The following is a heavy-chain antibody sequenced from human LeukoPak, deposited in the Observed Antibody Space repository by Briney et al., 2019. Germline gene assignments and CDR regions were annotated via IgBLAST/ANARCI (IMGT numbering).Heavy chain of an antibody. CDR2: IYYSGST. V-gene: IGHV4-39*02. Sequence: SETLSLTCTVSGGSVSSSSYYSGWIRQPPGKGLEWIGSIYYSGSTYYNPSLKSRVTISVDTSKNHFSLKLSSVTAADTAVYYCARMGQGVRAYFDYWGQGTLVTVSS. CDR1: GGSVSSSSYY. J-gene: IGHJ4*02. D-gene: IGHD1-26*01. CDR3: ARMGQGVRAYFDY.